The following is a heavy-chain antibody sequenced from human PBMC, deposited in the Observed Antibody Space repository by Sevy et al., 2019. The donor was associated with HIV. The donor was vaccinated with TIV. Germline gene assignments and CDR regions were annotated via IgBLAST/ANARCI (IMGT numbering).Heavy chain of an antibody. CDR3: ARDRDSGSYFDFEY. CDR1: GFTFTDYG. CDR2: IWYDGSEK. V-gene: IGHV3-33*01. D-gene: IGHD1-26*01. Sequence: GGSLRLSCAASGFTFTDYGLHWVRQAPGKGLEWVAVIWYDGSEKYYADSVKGRFTISRDNSKNTVSLQMNSLRAEDTAVYYCARDRDSGSYFDFEYWGQGTLVTVFS. J-gene: IGHJ4*02.